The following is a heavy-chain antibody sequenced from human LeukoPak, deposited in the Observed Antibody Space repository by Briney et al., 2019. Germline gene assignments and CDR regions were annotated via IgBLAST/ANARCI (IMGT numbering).Heavy chain of an antibody. CDR1: GYTFTIYY. CDR3: ARESKYYSGGSCQGTAFDI. CDR2: INPRGGST. D-gene: IGHD2-15*01. J-gene: IGHJ3*02. V-gene: IGHV1-46*01. Sequence: ASVKVSFKASGYTFTIYYMQWVRQAPGQPLERMGIINPRGGSTRHPQKLQGRVPMSRDMSTRTVYMELSCLRSEDTSVLLCARESKYYSGGSCQGTAFDIWGQGTMVTVSS.